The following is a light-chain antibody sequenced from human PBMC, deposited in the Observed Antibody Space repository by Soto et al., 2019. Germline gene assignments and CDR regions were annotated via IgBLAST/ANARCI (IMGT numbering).Light chain of an antibody. CDR2: AAS. CDR3: QQSYSTPYT. Sequence: DIQMTQSPSSLSASVGDRVTITCRASQSISIYLNWYQQKPGKAPKLLIYAASSLQSGVPSRFSVSGSGTDFTLTISSLQPEDFATYYCQQSYSTPYTFGQGTKLEIK. J-gene: IGKJ2*01. V-gene: IGKV1-39*01. CDR1: QSISIY.